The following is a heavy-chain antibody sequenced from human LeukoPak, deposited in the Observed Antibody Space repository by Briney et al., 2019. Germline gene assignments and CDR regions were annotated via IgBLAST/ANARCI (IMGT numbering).Heavy chain of an antibody. Sequence: SETLSLTCTVSGGSISSGDYYWSWIRQSPGRGLEWIGYISDSGSTNYNPSLKSRVTISVDTSKNQFSLMLSSVTAADTAVYYCARGYDSSAYYPFNYWGQGTLVTVSS. CDR1: GGSISSGDYY. CDR2: ISDSGST. V-gene: IGHV4-61*08. CDR3: ARGYDSSAYYPFNY. D-gene: IGHD3-22*01. J-gene: IGHJ4*02.